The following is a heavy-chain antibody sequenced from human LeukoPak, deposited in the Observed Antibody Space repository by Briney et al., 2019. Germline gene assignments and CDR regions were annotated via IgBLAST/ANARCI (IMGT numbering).Heavy chain of an antibody. CDR3: ARDLKESYYFDY. D-gene: IGHD3-10*01. Sequence: GGSLRLSCAASGFTFSSYSMNWVRQAPGKGLEWVSSISSSSSYIYYADSVKGRFTISRDNAKNSLYLQMNSLRAEDTAVYYCARDLKESYYFDYWGQRTLVTVSS. J-gene: IGHJ4*02. V-gene: IGHV3-21*01. CDR1: GFTFSSYS. CDR2: ISSSSSYI.